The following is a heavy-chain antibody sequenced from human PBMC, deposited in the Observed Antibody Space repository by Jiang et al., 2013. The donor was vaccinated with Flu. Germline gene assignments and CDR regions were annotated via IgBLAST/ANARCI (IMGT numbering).Heavy chain of an antibody. CDR1: GYTFTGYY. CDR2: INPNSGGT. Sequence: GAEVKKPGTSVKVSCKASGYTFTGYYMHWVRQAPGQGLEWMGWINPNSGGTNYAQKFQGWVTMTRDTSISTAYMELSRLRSDDTAVYYCARASRNYYDSSGYYEGGAFDIWGQGTMVTVSS. D-gene: IGHD3-22*01. CDR3: ARASRNYYDSSGYYEGGAFDI. V-gene: IGHV1-2*04. J-gene: IGHJ3*02.